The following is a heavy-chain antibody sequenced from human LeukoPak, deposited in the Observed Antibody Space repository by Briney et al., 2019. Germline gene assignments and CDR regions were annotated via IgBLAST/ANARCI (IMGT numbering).Heavy chain of an antibody. CDR1: GYTFTSYY. J-gene: IGHJ4*02. CDR2: INPSGGST. Sequence: ASVKASCKASGYTFTSYYMHWVRQAPGQGLEWMGIINPSGGSTSYAQKFQGRVTMTRDTSTSTVYMELSSLRSEDTAVYYCARDLPLRFLDYWGQGTLVTVSS. CDR3: ARDLPLRFLDY. D-gene: IGHD3-3*01. V-gene: IGHV1-46*01.